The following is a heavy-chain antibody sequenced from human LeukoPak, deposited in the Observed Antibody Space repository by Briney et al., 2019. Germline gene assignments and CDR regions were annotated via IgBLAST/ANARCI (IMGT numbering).Heavy chain of an antibody. CDR2: ISQSAIA. D-gene: IGHD2-15*01. Sequence: PSETLSLTCAVSGYSINNVHYWAWIRQPPGKGLEWIGNISQSAIASYNPSFKSRVTISLDTSNNHFSLNLRSVTAADTAVYFCARASVEHSIVAGDYFDSWGQGTLVTVSS. CDR3: ARASVEHSIVAGDYFDS. V-gene: IGHV4-38-2*01. CDR1: GYSINNVHY. J-gene: IGHJ4*02.